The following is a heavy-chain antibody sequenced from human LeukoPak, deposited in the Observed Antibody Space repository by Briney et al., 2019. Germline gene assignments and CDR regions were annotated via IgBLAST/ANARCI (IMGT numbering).Heavy chain of an antibody. V-gene: IGHV3-23*01. J-gene: IGHJ3*02. D-gene: IGHD4-17*01. CDR2: ISGSGGST. Sequence: GGSLRLSSAASGFTFSSYAMSWVRQAPGKGLEWVSAISGSGGSTYYADSVKGRFTISRDNSKNTLYLQMNSLRAEDTAVYYCAKDLHPNGDLIPDAFHIWGQGTMVTVSS. CDR3: AKDLHPNGDLIPDAFHI. CDR1: GFTFSSYA.